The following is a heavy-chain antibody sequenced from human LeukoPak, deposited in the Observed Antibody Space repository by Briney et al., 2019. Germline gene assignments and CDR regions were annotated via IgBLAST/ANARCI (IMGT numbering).Heavy chain of an antibody. V-gene: IGHV3-23*01. J-gene: IGHJ3*02. D-gene: IGHD3-22*01. Sequence: PGGSLRLSCAASGFTFSSYAMNRVRQAPGKGLEWVSTISGSGGSTYYADSVKGRFTVSRDNSKNTLYLQMNSLRAEDTAVYYCAXDWYYYDSSGYYWDAFDIWGQGTMVTVSS. CDR2: ISGSGGST. CDR1: GFTFSSYA. CDR3: AXDWYYYDSSGYYWDAFDI.